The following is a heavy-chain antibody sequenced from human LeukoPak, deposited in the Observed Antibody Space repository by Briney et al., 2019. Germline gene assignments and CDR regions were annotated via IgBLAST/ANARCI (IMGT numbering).Heavy chain of an antibody. V-gene: IGHV3-23*01. CDR3: AKYGGNVVDY. J-gene: IGHJ4*02. CDR1: GFTFSSYA. Sequence: GGSLRLSCAASGFTFSSYAMSWVRQAPGEGLEWVSAISGSGGGTYYADSVKGQFTISRDNSKNTLHLQMSSLRTGDTAVYYCAKYGGNVVDYWGQGTLVTVSS. CDR2: ISGSGGGT. D-gene: IGHD4-23*01.